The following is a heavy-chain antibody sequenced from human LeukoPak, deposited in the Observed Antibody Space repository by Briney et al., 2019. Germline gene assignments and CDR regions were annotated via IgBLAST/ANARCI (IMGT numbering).Heavy chain of an antibody. CDR3: ARVCTTFITQWCFSDF. J-gene: IGHJ4*02. CDR2: INPQNGNT. Sequence: ASVKVSCKASGYSFTTYVITWVRQAPGQGPEWLGWINPQNGNTNFERRFQGRVTMATDTSTNTAYMELRSLTSDDTAVYYCARVCTTFITQWCFSDFWGQGTLVTVSS. D-gene: IGHD2/OR15-2a*01. CDR1: GYSFTTYV. V-gene: IGHV1-18*04.